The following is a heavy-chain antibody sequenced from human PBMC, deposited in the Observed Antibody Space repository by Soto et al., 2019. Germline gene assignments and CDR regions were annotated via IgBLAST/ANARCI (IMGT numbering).Heavy chain of an antibody. J-gene: IGHJ6*02. V-gene: IGHV1-69*06. CDR3: ARDDSNLYSSSPFGMDV. CDR1: GGTFSSYA. CDR2: IIPIFGTA. Sequence: SVKVSCKASGGTFSSYAISWVRQAPGQGLEWMGGIIPIFGTANYAQKFQGRVTITADKSTSTAYMELSSLRSEDTAVYYCARDDSNLYSSSPFGMDVWGQGTTVTVSS. D-gene: IGHD6-13*01.